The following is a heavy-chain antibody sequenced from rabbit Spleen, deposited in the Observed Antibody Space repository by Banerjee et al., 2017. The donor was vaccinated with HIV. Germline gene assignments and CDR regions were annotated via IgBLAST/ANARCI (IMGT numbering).Heavy chain of an antibody. Sequence: EESGGDLVKPEGSLTLTCTASGFSFSSTYWICWVRQAPGKGLEWIGCIYAGSSGSTYYASWAKGRFTISKTSSTTVTLQMTSLTVADTATYFCARDTGSSFSSYGMDLWGPGTLVTVS. J-gene: IGHJ6*01. CDR3: ARDTGSSFSSYGMDL. CDR2: IYAGSSGST. D-gene: IGHD8-1*01. V-gene: IGHV1S45*01. CDR1: GFSFSSTYW.